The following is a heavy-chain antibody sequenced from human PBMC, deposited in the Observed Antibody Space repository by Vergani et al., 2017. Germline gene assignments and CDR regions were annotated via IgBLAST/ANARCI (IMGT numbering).Heavy chain of an antibody. J-gene: IGHJ4*02. CDR3: ARVRGDGEFYFDY. Sequence: QVQLQESGPGLVKPSETLSLTCTVSGGSISSHYWSWIRQPPGKGLEWIGYIYYSGSTNYNPSLKSRVTISVDKSKNQFSLKLSSVTAADTAVYYCARVRGDGEFYFDYWGQGTLVTVSS. CDR2: IYYSGST. V-gene: IGHV4-59*11. CDR1: GGSISSHY. D-gene: IGHD3-10*01.